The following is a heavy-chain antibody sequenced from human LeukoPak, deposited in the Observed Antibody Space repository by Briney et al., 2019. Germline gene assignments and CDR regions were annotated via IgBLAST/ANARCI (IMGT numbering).Heavy chain of an antibody. V-gene: IGHV4-59*11. CDR1: GGSISSHY. CDR2: IYYSGAT. J-gene: IGHJ6*03. CDR3: ATGQVDYFYYMDV. Sequence: SETLSLTCSVSGGSISSHYWSWIRQPPGKGPEWTGYIYYSGATNYNPSLISRVTISVDTSRNQFSLKVTSMTAADTAVYYCATGQVDYFYYMDVWGKGTTVTVSS.